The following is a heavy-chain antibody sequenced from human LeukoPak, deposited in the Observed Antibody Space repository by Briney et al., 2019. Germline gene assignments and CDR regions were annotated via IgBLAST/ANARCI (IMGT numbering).Heavy chain of an antibody. CDR3: ARLGYCSSTSCYTGEY. V-gene: IGHV4-38-2*02. CDR1: GYSISSGYY. CDR2: IYHSGST. D-gene: IGHD2-2*02. J-gene: IGHJ4*02. Sequence: PSETLSLTCTVSGYSISSGYYWGWIRQPPGKGLEWIGSIYHSGSTYYNPSLKSRVTISVDTSKNQFSLKLSSVTAADTAVYYCARLGYCSSTSCYTGEYWGQGTLVTVSS.